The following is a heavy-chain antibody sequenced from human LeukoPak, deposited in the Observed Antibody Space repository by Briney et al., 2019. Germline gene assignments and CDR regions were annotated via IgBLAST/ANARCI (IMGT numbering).Heavy chain of an antibody. Sequence: PGGSLRLSCAASEFIFSSYAMHWVRQAPGKGLEWVSAMSGGGGDIYYADSVKGRFTISRDNSKNTLYLQMNSLRAEDTAIYYCARNQQLGGHSYYYYGMDVWGQGTTVTVSS. CDR3: ARNQQLGGHSYYYYGMDV. J-gene: IGHJ6*02. V-gene: IGHV3-23*01. CDR1: EFIFSSYA. D-gene: IGHD3-16*01. CDR2: MSGGGGDI.